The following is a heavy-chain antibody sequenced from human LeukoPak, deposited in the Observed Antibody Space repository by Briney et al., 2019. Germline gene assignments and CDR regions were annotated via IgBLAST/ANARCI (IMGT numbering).Heavy chain of an antibody. CDR2: IIPIFGTA. J-gene: IGHJ6*04. CDR3: ARSHIVVVPAAISYYYYYGMDV. Sequence: SVKVSCKASGGTFSSYAISWVRQAPGQGLEWMGGIIPIFGTANYAQKFQGRGTITADESTSTAYMELSRLRSEDTAVYYCARSHIVVVPAAISYYYYYGMDVWGKGTTVTVSS. V-gene: IGHV1-69*13. CDR1: GGTFSSYA. D-gene: IGHD2-2*01.